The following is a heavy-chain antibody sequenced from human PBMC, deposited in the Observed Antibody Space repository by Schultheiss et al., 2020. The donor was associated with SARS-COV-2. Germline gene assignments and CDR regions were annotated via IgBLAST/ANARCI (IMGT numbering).Heavy chain of an antibody. J-gene: IGHJ4*02. CDR2: INHSGGT. V-gene: IGHV4-34*01. D-gene: IGHD1-7*01. Sequence: SQTLSLTCAVYGGSFSDYFWSWIRQPPGKGLEWIGEINHSGGTNYNPSLKSRVTISVDTSKNQFSLKLSSVTAADTAVYYCARDQLYNWNYDGYWGQGTLVTVSS. CDR3: ARDQLYNWNYDGY. CDR1: GGSFSDYF.